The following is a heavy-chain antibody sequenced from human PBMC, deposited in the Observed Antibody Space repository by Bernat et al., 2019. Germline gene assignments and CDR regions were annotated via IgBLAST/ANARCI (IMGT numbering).Heavy chain of an antibody. D-gene: IGHD3-16*01. CDR1: GGSFSDVY. V-gene: IGHV4-34*01. Sequence: QVQLRQWGAGLLKPSETLYPTCGVFGGSFSDVYWSWIRQPPGKGLEWIGEINHNGETYYNPSLGTRVTISVDTSKSQFSLRLTTVTAADTAVYYCARGKRWGSSFDPWGQGTLVTISS. J-gene: IGHJ5*02. CDR2: INHNGET. CDR3: ARGKRWGSSFDP.